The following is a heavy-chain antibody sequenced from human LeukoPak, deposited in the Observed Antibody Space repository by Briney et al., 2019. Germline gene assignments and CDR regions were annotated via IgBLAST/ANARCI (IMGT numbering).Heavy chain of an antibody. Sequence: SETLSLTCTVSGGSISGYYWSWIRQPPGKGLEWIGRIYTSGSTNYNPSLKSRVTISVDTSKNQFSLKLSSVTAAGTAVYYCARDTGISGDAFDIWGQGAMVTVSS. CDR1: GGSISGYY. D-gene: IGHD1-14*01. CDR2: IYTSGST. V-gene: IGHV4-4*07. CDR3: ARDTGISGDAFDI. J-gene: IGHJ3*02.